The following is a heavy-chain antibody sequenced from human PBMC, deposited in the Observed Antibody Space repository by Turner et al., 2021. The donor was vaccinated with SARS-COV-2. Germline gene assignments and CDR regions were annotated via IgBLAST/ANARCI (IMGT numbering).Heavy chain of an antibody. D-gene: IGHD6-13*01. J-gene: IGHJ5*02. Sequence: QVQLVQSGAGLLKPSETLSLTCAISGGPFSGYLWSWIRQPPGKGLEWIGEINHSGSPKYNPSLESRVVISRDTSKTQFSLMMNSVSAADTAVYFCARGRQQLVRLPGDLWGQGTLVTVSS. CDR2: INHSGSP. CDR1: GGPFSGYL. CDR3: ARGRQQLVRLPGDL. V-gene: IGHV4-34*01.